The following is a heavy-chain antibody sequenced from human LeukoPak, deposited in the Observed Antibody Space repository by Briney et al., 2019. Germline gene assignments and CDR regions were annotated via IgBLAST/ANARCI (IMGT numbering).Heavy chain of an antibody. CDR2: IYPVASDV. J-gene: IGHJ5*02. CDR3: ARYSQGSGTSLSTWNWFCP. V-gene: IGHV5-51*01. CDR1: GYSLTSYW. D-gene: IGHD6-6*01. Sequence: GESLKISGKGSGYSLTSYWIAWVRQMPGKGLEWMGIIYPVASDVRYSPSFQGQVTISADMSISTSYLQWSSLKASDTAMYYCARYSQGSGTSLSTWNWFCPWGQGTLVTVSS.